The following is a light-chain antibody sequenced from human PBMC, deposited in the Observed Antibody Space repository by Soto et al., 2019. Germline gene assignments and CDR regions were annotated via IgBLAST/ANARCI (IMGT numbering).Light chain of an antibody. CDR3: SSYTSSSTLEV. V-gene: IGLV2-14*01. J-gene: IGLJ3*02. Sequence: QSALTQPASVSGSPGQSITISCTGTSSDVGGYNYVSWYQQHPGKAPKLMIYEVSNRPSGVSNRFSGSKSGNTASLTISGLQGEDEADYYCSSYTSSSTLEVFGGGTKLTVL. CDR1: SSDVGGYNY. CDR2: EVS.